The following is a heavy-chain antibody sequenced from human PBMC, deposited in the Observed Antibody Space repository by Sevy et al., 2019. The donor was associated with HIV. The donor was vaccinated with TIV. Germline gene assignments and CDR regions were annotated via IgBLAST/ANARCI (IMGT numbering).Heavy chain of an antibody. CDR1: GFIFSSHE. V-gene: IGHV3-48*03. Sequence: GGSLRLSCAASGFIFSSHELNWVRQAPGKGLEWVSYVSSRGAITHYADSVGGRFTISRDNAQNSLYLQMNSLRVEDTAIYFCARGLSTYGSYYFDFWGRGTLVTVSS. CDR2: VSSRGAIT. CDR3: ARGLSTYGSYYFDF. J-gene: IGHJ4*02. D-gene: IGHD3-10*01.